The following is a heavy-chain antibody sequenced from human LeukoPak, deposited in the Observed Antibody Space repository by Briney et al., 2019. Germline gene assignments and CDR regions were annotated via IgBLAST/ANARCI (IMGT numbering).Heavy chain of an antibody. D-gene: IGHD1-26*01. J-gene: IGHJ6*03. Sequence: SETLSLTCAVYGGSFSGYYWTWLRQSPGKGLEWIGEINHSGNTNYNPSLKSRVSISVDTSKSQFSLKLSSVTAADTAVYYCASRRGSYYGRYHYYYMDVWGKGTTVTISS. CDR3: ASRRGSYYGRYHYYYMDV. CDR2: INHSGNT. V-gene: IGHV4-34*01. CDR1: GGSFSGYY.